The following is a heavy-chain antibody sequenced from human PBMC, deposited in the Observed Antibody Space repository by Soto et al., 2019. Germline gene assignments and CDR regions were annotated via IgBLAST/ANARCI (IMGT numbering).Heavy chain of an antibody. J-gene: IGHJ6*02. CDR3: ARVARYYYGMDV. V-gene: IGHV4-30-4*01. Sequence: PSETLSLTCTVSGGSISSGDYYWSWIRQPPGKGLEWIGYIYYSGSTYYNPSLKSRVTISVDTSKNQFSLKLSSVTAADTAVCYCARVARYYYGMDVWGQGTTVTVSS. CDR1: GGSISSGDYY. CDR2: IYYSGST.